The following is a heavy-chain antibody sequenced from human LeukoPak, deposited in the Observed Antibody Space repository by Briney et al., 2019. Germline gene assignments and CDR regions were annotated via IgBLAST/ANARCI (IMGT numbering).Heavy chain of an antibody. J-gene: IGHJ6*02. D-gene: IGHD3-22*01. V-gene: IGHV3-30*18. CDR3: AKDTYDSHPGGIYYYYGMDV. CDR1: GFTFSSYG. CDR2: ISYDGSNK. Sequence: GGSLRLSCAASGFTFSSYGMHWVRQAPGKGLEWVAVISYDGSNKYYVDSVKGRLTISRDNSKNTLYLQMNSLRAEDTAVYYCAKDTYDSHPGGIYYYYGMDVWGQGTTVTVS.